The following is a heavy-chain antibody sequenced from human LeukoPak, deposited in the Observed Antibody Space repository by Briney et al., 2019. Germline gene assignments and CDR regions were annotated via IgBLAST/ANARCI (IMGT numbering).Heavy chain of an antibody. D-gene: IGHD3-10*02. CDR2: ISSSGSTI. CDR3: AELGITMIGGV. CDR1: GFTFSSYE. Sequence: PGGALRLSCAASGFTFSSYEMNWVRQAPGKGLEWVSYISSSGSTIYYADSVKGRFTISRDNARNSLYLQMNSLRAEDTAVYYCAELGITMIGGVWGKGTTVTISS. V-gene: IGHV3-48*03. J-gene: IGHJ6*04.